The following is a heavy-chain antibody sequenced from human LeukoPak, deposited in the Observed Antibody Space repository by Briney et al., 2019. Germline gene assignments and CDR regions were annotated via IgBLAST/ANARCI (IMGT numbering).Heavy chain of an antibody. D-gene: IGHD3-10*01. CDR3: AREGYYGSGSPPSLYFDY. J-gene: IGHJ4*02. CDR1: GFTFRNYV. V-gene: IGHV3-30-3*01. CDR2: TSSDLNVK. Sequence: GGSLRLSCAASGFTFRNYVIHWVRQAPGKGLEWVAVTSSDLNVKLYADSVKGRFTISRDNSRSTLYLQMNSLRPEDTAIYYCAREGYYGSGSPPSLYFDYWGQRTLVTVSS.